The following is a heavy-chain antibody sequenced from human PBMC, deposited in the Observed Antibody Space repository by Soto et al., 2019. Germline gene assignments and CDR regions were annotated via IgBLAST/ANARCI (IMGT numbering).Heavy chain of an antibody. CDR3: AKETQSNLGTGGFDS. V-gene: IGHV3-43D*04. J-gene: IGHJ4*02. CDR1: GFTFDDYA. D-gene: IGHD7-27*01. CDR2: ISWDGGST. Sequence: GGSLRLSCAASGFTFDDYAMHWVRQAPGKGLEWVSLISWDGGSTYYADSVKGRFTISRDNSKNSLYLQMNSLRAEDTALYYCAKETQSNLGTGGFDSWGQGTLVTVSS.